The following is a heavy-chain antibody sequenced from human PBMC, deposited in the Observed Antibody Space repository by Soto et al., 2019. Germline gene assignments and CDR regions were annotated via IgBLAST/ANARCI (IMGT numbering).Heavy chain of an antibody. CDR1: GYTFTSYA. D-gene: IGHD3-3*01. Sequence: ASVKVSCKASGYTFTSYAMHWVRQAPGQRLEWMGRINAGIGNAKYAQKFQGRVTITTDTSTSTAYMELSSLRSEDTAVYYCARTPYDFWSGGYYYMDVWGKGTTVTVSS. J-gene: IGHJ6*03. CDR3: ARTPYDFWSGGYYYMDV. CDR2: INAGIGNA. V-gene: IGHV1-3*01.